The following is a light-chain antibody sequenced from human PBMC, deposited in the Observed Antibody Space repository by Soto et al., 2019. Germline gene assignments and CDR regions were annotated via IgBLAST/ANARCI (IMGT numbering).Light chain of an antibody. CDR3: SSYTSNSTLYV. CDR1: SSDVGGYNY. V-gene: IGLV2-14*01. CDR2: EVS. J-gene: IGLJ1*01. Sequence: QSALTQPASVSGSPGQSITISCTGTSSDVGGYNYVSWYQQEPDKAPKLMIYEVSNRPSGVSNRFSGSKSGNTASLTISGLQAEDEADYYCSSYTSNSTLYVFGTGTKLTVL.